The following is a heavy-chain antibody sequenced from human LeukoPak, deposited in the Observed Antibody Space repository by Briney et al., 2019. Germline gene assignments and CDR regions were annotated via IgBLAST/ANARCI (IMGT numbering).Heavy chain of an antibody. D-gene: IGHD2-2*01. J-gene: IGHJ5*02. V-gene: IGHV3-23*01. CDR1: GFTFSSYA. CDR3: ARDCSSTTSCPGP. Sequence: GGSLRLSCAASGFTFSSYAMSWVRQAPGKGLEWVSAISGSGGSTYYADSVKGRLTISRDNSKNTLYLQMNSLRADDTAVYYCARDCSSTTSCPGPWGQGTLVTVSS. CDR2: ISGSGGST.